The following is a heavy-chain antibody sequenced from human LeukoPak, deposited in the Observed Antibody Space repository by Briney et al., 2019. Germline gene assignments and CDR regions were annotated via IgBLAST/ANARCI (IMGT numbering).Heavy chain of an antibody. CDR1: GFTFSSYW. CDR3: ARRTSEMNYLDH. CDR2: IKQDGSEK. Sequence: PGGSLRLSCAASGFTFSSYWMFWARQAPGKGLEWVANIKQDGSEKYYVDSVKGRFTISRDNAKNSLYLQMNSLRVEDTAVYYCARRTSEMNYLDHWGQGTLVTVSS. V-gene: IGHV3-7*01. J-gene: IGHJ4*02. D-gene: IGHD1-1*01.